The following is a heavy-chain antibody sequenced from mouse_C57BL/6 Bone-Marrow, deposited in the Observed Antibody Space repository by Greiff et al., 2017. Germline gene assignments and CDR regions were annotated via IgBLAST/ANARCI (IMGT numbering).Heavy chain of an antibody. CDR2: IWGDGST. J-gene: IGHJ3*01. V-gene: IGHV2-3*01. Sequence: VMLVESGPGLAAPSQSLSITCTVSGFSLTSYGVSWVRQPPGQGLEWLGVIWGDGSTHYHSALISRLSISKDNFKSQVFFKLESLQPSDTATSVCAKPGLLLRNGAYWGQGTLVTVSA. CDR1: GFSLTSYG. CDR3: AKPGLLLRNGAY. D-gene: IGHD1-1*01.